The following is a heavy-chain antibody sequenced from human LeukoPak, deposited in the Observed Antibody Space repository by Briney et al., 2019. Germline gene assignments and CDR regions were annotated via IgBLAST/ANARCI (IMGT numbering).Heavy chain of an antibody. CDR3: ARGVYTYYYDSSGYTAFDI. Sequence: ASVKVSCKASGYTFTSYGISWVRQAPGQGLEWMGWINPNSGGTNYAQKFQGRVTMTRDTSISTAYMELSRLRSDDTAVYYCARGVYTYYYDSSGYTAFDIWGQGTMVTVSS. J-gene: IGHJ3*02. CDR1: GYTFTSYG. V-gene: IGHV1-2*02. CDR2: INPNSGGT. D-gene: IGHD3-22*01.